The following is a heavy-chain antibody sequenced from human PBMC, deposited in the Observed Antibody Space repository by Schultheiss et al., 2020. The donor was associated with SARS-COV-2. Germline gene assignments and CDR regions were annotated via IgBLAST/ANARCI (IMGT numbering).Heavy chain of an antibody. CDR2: ISWDGGST. V-gene: IGHV3-43D*04. J-gene: IGHJ4*02. CDR1: GFTFDDYA. D-gene: IGHD4-11*01. Sequence: GESLKISCAASGFTFDDYAMHWVRQAPGKGLEWVSLISWDGGSTYYADSVKGRFTISRDNSKNTLYLQMNSLRAEDTAVYYCARDRSNAFDYWGQGTLVTVSS. CDR3: ARDRSNAFDY.